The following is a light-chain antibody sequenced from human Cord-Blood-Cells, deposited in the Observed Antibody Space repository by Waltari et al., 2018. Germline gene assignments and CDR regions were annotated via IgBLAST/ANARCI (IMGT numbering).Light chain of an antibody. Sequence: MVLTQSQCTLSLPPAEGATLSCRASQSLSRSYLAWYQQKPGQAPRPLIYGASSRSTGIPHRFSGSGAGTDFTLTISSLVHDDFVVYYCQQYGSSLLTFGGGTKVEIK. CDR3: QQYGSSLLT. J-gene: IGKJ4*01. CDR2: GAS. CDR1: QSLSRSY. V-gene: IGKV3-20*01.